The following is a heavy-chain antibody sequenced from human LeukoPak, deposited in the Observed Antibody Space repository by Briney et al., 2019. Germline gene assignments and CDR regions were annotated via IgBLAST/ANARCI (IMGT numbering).Heavy chain of an antibody. CDR3: VKDRFGSFDP. V-gene: IGHV3-7*03. CDR2: IKEAGSEK. D-gene: IGHD5-18*01. Sequence: GGSLRLSCAASGFTFSSYWMSWVRQAPGKGLEWVANIKEAGSEKYYVDSVKGRFTISRDNAKNSLYLQMNSLRAEDTAVYYCVKDRFGSFDPRGQGTLVTVSS. J-gene: IGHJ5*02. CDR1: GFTFSSYW.